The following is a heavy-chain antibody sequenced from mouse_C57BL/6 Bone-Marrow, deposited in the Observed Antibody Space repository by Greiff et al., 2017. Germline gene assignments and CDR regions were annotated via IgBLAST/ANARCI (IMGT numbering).Heavy chain of an antibody. D-gene: IGHD1-1*01. J-gene: IGHJ4*01. V-gene: IGHV1-55*01. CDR2: IYPGSGST. CDR1: GYTFTSYW. Sequence: QVQLQQSGAELVKPGASVKMSCKASGYTFTSYWITWVKQRPGQGLEWIGDIYPGSGSTNYNEKFKSKATLTVDTSSSTAYMQLSSLTSEDSAVYYCASPLITTVVAGGMDYWGQGTSVTVSS. CDR3: ASPLITTVVAGGMDY.